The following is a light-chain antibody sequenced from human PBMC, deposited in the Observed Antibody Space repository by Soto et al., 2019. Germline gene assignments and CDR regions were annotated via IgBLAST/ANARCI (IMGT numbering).Light chain of an antibody. V-gene: IGKV3-11*01. CDR1: QSVSSN. Sequence: EIVMTQSPATLSVSPGERATLSCRASQSVSSNLAWYQQKPGQAPRLLIYDASNRATGVPARFSGTGSGTDFNLTISSLEPEDIAVYYCQERSNWPPITFGQGTRLEIK. CDR3: QERSNWPPIT. J-gene: IGKJ5*01. CDR2: DAS.